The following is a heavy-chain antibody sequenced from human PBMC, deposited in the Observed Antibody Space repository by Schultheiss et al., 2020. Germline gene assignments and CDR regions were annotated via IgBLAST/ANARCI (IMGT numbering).Heavy chain of an antibody. CDR1: GGSISSYY. V-gene: IGHV4-59*12. Sequence: SETLSLTCTVSGGSISSYYWSWIRQPPGKGLECIGYIYFTGDTYYNPSLKSRVTISVDTSKNQFSLKLSSVTAADTAVYYCARGQYYYGSGSYYVSYYYYGMEVWGQGTTVTVSS. CDR3: ARGQYYYGSGSYYVSYYYYGMEV. D-gene: IGHD3-10*01. J-gene: IGHJ6*02. CDR2: IYFTGDT.